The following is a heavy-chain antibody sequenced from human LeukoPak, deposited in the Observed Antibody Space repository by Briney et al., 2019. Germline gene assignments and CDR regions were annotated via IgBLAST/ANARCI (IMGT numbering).Heavy chain of an antibody. Sequence: SETLSLTCTVSGGSISSYYWSWIRQPPGKGLEWIGYIYYSGSTNYNPSLKSRVTISVDTSKNQFSLKLSSVTAADTAVYYCARLITGTTGGLIDYWGQGTLVTVSS. J-gene: IGHJ4*02. D-gene: IGHD1-20*01. CDR3: ARLITGTTGGLIDY. CDR2: IYYSGST. V-gene: IGHV4-59*01. CDR1: GGSISSYY.